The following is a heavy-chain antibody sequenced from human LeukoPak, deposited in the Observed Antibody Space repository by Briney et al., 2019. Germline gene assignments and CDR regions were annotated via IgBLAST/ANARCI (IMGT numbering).Heavy chain of an antibody. CDR2: INPNSGGT. Sequence: ASVKVSCTASGYTFTGNYMHWVRQAPGQGLGRMGWINPNSGGTNYAQKFQGRVTMTRDTSNSTAYMELSRLRSDDTAVYYCARDYNFDYYGSGHAGYYYGMDVWGQGTTVTVSS. V-gene: IGHV1-2*02. J-gene: IGHJ6*02. D-gene: IGHD3-10*01. CDR1: GYTFTGNY. CDR3: ARDYNFDYYGSGHAGYYYGMDV.